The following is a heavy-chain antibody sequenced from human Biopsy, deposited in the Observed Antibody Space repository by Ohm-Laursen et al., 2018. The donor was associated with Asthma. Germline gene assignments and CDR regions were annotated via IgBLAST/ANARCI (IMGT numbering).Heavy chain of an antibody. Sequence: SLRLSCTATGFTFSNYGMHWVRQVAGKGLDWVAVVTYDGISQYYAESVKGRFTISRDNSRNTLNLQMNSVRPDDTAVYFCARERAGVLGSYNGMDVWGPGTTVSVSS. D-gene: IGHD2-8*01. CDR2: VTYDGISQ. CDR3: ARERAGVLGSYNGMDV. CDR1: GFTFSNYG. J-gene: IGHJ6*02. V-gene: IGHV3-30*03.